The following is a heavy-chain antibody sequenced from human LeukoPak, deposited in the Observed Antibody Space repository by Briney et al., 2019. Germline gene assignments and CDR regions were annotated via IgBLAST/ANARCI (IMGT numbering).Heavy chain of an antibody. CDR3: ARDIFGTSRPSEY. D-gene: IGHD3-3*01. V-gene: IGHV1-3*01. J-gene: IGHJ4*02. CDR2: INAGNGYT. Sequence: ASVNVSCKASGYTFSSYVMHWVRQAPGQRLEWMGWINAGNGYTKYSQKFQGRVTITRDTSATTAYMELNSLRGEDTAMYYCARDIFGTSRPSEYWGQGTMVTVST. CDR1: GYTFSSYV.